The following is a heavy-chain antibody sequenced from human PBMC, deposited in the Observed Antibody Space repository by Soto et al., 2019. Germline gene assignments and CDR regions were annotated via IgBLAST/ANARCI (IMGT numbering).Heavy chain of an antibody. CDR1: GGSISSYY. D-gene: IGHD3-9*01. J-gene: IGHJ6*02. CDR3: ARVLALYDILTGYYSRPYYGMDV. CDR2: IYYSGST. V-gene: IGHV4-59*01. Sequence: SETLSLTCTVSGGSISSYYWSWIRQPPGKGLEWIGYIYYSGSTNYNPSLKSRVTISVDTSKNQFSLKLSSVTAADTAVYYCARVLALYDILTGYYSRPYYGMDVWGQGTTVTVPS.